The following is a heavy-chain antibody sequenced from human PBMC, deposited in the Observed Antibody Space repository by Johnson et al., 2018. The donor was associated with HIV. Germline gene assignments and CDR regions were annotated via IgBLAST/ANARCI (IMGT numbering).Heavy chain of an antibody. CDR2: IKSLNDGGTT. Sequence: VQLVECGGGLAKPGGSLRVSREASGFTFNRACMSRVRQGPGKGLEWVGRIKSLNDGGTTDSSAHVRATFTISRDDSKNTHYLLMNSLKTEGTAVYYCTTGPVGATKGGGAFDTWGQGTRVTVSS. CDR3: TTGPVGATKGGGAFDT. D-gene: IGHD1-26*01. V-gene: IGHV3-15*01. CDR1: GFTFNRAC. J-gene: IGHJ3*02.